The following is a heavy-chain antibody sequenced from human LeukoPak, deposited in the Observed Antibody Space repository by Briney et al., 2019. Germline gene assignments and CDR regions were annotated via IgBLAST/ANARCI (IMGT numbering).Heavy chain of an antibody. J-gene: IGHJ4*02. V-gene: IGHV4-59*01. D-gene: IGHD6-6*01. CDR2: IYYSGST. CDR1: GGSISSYY. CDR3: ARDSRWDCSSFDY. Sequence: SETLSLTCTVSGGSISSYYWSWIRQPPGKGLEQIGYIYYSGSTNCNPSLKSRVTISVDTSKNHFSLNLSAVTAADTAVYYCARDSRWDCSSFDYWGQGTLVTVSS.